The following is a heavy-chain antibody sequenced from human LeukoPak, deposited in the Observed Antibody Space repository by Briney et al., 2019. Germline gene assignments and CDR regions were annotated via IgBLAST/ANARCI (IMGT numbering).Heavy chain of an antibody. CDR3: ARIGGRGYSYGTFDY. CDR1: GYIFNDYY. J-gene: IGHJ4*02. D-gene: IGHD5-18*01. Sequence: ASVKVSCKASGYIFNDYYIHWVRQAPGQGLEWMGWINPKSGGTNYAQKFQGRVTMTRDTSISTVYMELSRLRSDDRAVYYCARIGGRGYSYGTFDYWGQGTLVTVSS. V-gene: IGHV1-2*02. CDR2: INPKSGGT.